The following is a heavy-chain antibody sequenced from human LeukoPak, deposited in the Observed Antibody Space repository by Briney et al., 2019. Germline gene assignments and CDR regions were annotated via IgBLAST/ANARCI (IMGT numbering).Heavy chain of an antibody. CDR2: IYYSGST. V-gene: IGHV4-31*03. CDR1: GGSISSGGYY. Sequence: SQTLSLTCTVSGGSISSGGYYWSWIRQHPGKGLEWIGYIYYSGSTYYNPSLKSRVTISVDTSKNQFSLKLSSVTAADTAVYYCARFAMVRGVIPRGYFDYWGQGTLATVSS. D-gene: IGHD3-10*01. CDR3: ARFAMVRGVIPRGYFDY. J-gene: IGHJ4*02.